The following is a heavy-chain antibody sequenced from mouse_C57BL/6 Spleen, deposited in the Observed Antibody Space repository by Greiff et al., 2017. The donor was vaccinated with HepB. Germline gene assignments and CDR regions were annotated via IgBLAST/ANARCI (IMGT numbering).Heavy chain of an antibody. CDR2: ISSGSSTI. V-gene: IGHV5-17*01. CDR1: GFTFSDYG. Sequence: EVKLMESGGGLVKPGGSLKLSCAASGFTFSDYGMHWVRQAPEKGLEWVAYISSGSSTIYYADTVKGRFTISRDNAKNTLFLQMTSLRSEDTAMYYCARDYDYDPYAMDYWGQGTSVTVSS. CDR3: ARDYDYDPYAMDY. D-gene: IGHD2-4*01. J-gene: IGHJ4*01.